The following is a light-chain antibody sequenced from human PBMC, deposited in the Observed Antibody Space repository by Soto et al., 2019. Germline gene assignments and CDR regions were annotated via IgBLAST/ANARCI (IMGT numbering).Light chain of an antibody. V-gene: IGKV3-15*01. CDR1: RTISRN. CDR3: QPHNNWPVVT. CDR2: GAS. Sequence: EMVMTQSPVTLSGSPGERVTLSCRASRTISRNLAWYQQKPGQAPRLLIYGASTRATGIPDRFSGSGSGTEFTLTINRLQSEDFAMYYCQPHNNWPVVTFGGGTRVEIK. J-gene: IGKJ4*01.